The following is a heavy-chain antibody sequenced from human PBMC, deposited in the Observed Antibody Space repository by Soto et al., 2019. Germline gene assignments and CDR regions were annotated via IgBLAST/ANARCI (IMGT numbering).Heavy chain of an antibody. CDR2: IRSKAYGGTT. Sequence: GGSLRLSCIGSGFTLCDHVMSCFRQAFGKGLEWVGFIRSKAYGGTTEYAASVKGRFTISRDDSNSIAYLQMNSLKTEDTAVYYCQYQLLTYYYGMDVWGQGTTVTVS. J-gene: IGHJ6*02. V-gene: IGHV3-49*03. CDR1: GFTLCDHV. CDR3: QYQLLTYYYGMDV. D-gene: IGHD2-2*01.